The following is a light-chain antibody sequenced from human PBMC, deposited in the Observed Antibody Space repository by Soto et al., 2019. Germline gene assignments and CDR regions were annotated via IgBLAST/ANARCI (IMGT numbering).Light chain of an antibody. CDR2: GAS. V-gene: IGKV3-20*01. CDR3: QQYGESPLT. Sequence: NVLTQSPGTLSLSPGERATLSCRASQTVSGNYVAWYQQKPGQTPRLLIYGASSRATDIPDRFSGSGSGTDFTLTITRLEPEDFAVYHCQQYGESPLTFGGGTEVDIK. CDR1: QTVSGNY. J-gene: IGKJ4*01.